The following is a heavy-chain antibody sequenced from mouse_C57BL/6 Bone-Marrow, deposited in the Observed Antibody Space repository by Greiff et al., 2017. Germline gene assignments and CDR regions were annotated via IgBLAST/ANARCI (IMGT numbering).Heavy chain of an antibody. CDR2: IYPRDGST. CDR1: GYTFTDHT. Sequence: QVQLQQSDAELVKPGASVKISCKVSGYTFTDHTIHWMKQRPEQGLEWIGYIYPRDGSTKYNEKFKGEATLTADKSSSTAYMQLKRLTCEDSAVYFCARRTAYYCNYVAIDYWGQGTSVTVTS. CDR3: ARRTAYYCNYVAIDY. V-gene: IGHV1-78*01. D-gene: IGHD2-1*01. J-gene: IGHJ4*01.